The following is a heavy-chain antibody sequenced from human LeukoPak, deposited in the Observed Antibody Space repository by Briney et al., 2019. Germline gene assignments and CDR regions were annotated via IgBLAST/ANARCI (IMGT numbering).Heavy chain of an antibody. CDR1: GYTFTGYY. CDR3: ARYWNDLDYFDY. J-gene: IGHJ4*02. D-gene: IGHD1-1*01. Sequence: AASVKVSCKASGYTFTGYYMHWVRQAPGQGLEWMGWINPNSGGTNYAQKFQGRVTMTRDTSISTAYMELSRPRSDDTAVYYCARYWNDLDYFDYWGQGTLVTVSS. CDR2: INPNSGGT. V-gene: IGHV1-2*02.